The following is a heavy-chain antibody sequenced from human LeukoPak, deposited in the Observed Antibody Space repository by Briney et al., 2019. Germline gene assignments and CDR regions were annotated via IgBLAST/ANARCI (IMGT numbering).Heavy chain of an antibody. V-gene: IGHV5-51*01. J-gene: IGHJ4*02. D-gene: IGHD1-7*01. CDR1: GYSFTDYW. CDR3: ARRKNYYFDY. CDR2: FYPDDSDT. Sequence: GESLKISCKGSGYSFTDYWIGWVRQMPGTGLEWMGIFYPDDSDTRYNPSFQGQVTISADKSISTAYLQWSSLKASDTAMYYCARRKNYYFDYWGQGTLVTVSS.